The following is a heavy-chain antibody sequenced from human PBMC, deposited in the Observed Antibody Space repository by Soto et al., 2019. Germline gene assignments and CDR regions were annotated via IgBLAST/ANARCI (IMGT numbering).Heavy chain of an antibody. Sequence: SETLSLTCTVSGGSISSHFWSWIRQPPGKGLEWIGYINYSGSTNYNPSLTGGVTISVDTSKNQFSLKLSSVTAADTAVYYCARDATRASSWYPIFDSWGQGTLVTVSS. CDR1: GGSISSHF. CDR3: ARDATRASSWYPIFDS. V-gene: IGHV4-59*11. D-gene: IGHD6-13*01. CDR2: INYSGST. J-gene: IGHJ4*02.